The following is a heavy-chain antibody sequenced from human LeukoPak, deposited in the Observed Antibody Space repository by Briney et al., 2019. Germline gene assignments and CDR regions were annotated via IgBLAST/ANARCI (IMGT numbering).Heavy chain of an antibody. J-gene: IGHJ4*02. CDR1: GFTFSSYA. V-gene: IGHV3-30*04. CDR2: ISYDGSNK. CDR3: ARVISKIASFDY. D-gene: IGHD6-13*01. Sequence: GGSLRLSCAASGFTFSSYAMHWVRQAPGKGLEWVAVISYDGSNKYYADSVKGRFTISRDNSKNTLYLQMNSLRAEDTAVYYCARVISKIASFDYWGQGTLVTVSS.